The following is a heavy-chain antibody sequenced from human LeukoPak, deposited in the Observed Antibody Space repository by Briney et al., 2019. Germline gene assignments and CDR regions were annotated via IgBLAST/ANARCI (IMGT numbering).Heavy chain of an antibody. CDR1: GVHPRKKH. CDR2: IYSGGST. J-gene: IGHJ6*02. Sequence: GAPTLPWAAPGVHPRKKHKNLVPPAPGEGGGGISVIYSGGSTYYADSVKGRFTISRDNSKNTLYLQMNSLRAEDTAVYYCARDIGTNYNYYGMDVWGQGTTVTVSS. V-gene: IGHV3-66*01. D-gene: IGHD1-26*01. CDR3: ARDIGTNYNYYGMDV.